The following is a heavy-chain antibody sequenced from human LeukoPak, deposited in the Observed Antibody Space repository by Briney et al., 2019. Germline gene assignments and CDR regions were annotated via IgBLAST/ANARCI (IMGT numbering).Heavy chain of an antibody. D-gene: IGHD4-17*01. J-gene: IGHJ4*02. CDR2: ISGSGGST. V-gene: IGHV3-23*01. CDR1: GFTFSSYA. CDR3: ARDDLLTTVDY. Sequence: PGASLRLSCAASGFTFSSYAMSWVRQAPGKGLEWVSAISGSGGSTYYADSVKGRFTISRDNSKSTLHLQMNNLRVEDTAVYYCARDDLLTTVDYWGQGTLVTVSS.